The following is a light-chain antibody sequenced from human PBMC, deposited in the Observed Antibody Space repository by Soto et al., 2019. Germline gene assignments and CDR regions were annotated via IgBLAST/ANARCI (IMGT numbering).Light chain of an antibody. CDR3: QQYNKWPLT. J-gene: IGKJ4*01. V-gene: IGKV3-15*01. CDR2: SAS. CDR1: ESVSSN. Sequence: EIVMTQSPATLSVSQGERATLSCRASESVSSNLAWYQQKPGQAPRLLIYSASARATGIPARFSGSGSGTEFTLTISSLQSEDFAVYYGQQYNKWPLTFGGGTRVEIK.